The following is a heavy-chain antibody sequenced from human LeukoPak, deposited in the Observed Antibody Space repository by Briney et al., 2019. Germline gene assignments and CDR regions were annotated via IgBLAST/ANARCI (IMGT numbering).Heavy chain of an antibody. CDR1: GFTFTSYW. Sequence: GGALRVSCVASGFTFTSYWMTWVGPAPGKGVEWLANIRQDGGATYYGGSVKGGFTISRDNAKNSLFLQMNSLRAEDTAVYYCATSKDTAGGSYWGQGTLVTVSS. D-gene: IGHD5-18*01. CDR3: ATSKDTAGGSY. J-gene: IGHJ4*02. CDR2: IRQDGGAT. V-gene: IGHV3-7*01.